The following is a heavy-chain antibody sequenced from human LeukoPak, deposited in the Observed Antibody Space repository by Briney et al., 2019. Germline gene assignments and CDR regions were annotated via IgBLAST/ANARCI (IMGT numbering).Heavy chain of an antibody. CDR1: GYTFTSYG. CDR3: ARDRYCSITKCYNWFDP. Sequence: ASVKVSCKASGYTFTSYGISWVRQAPGQGREWMGWIIIYNGNTNYAQKRHGRVTMTTHTYTSTTYMELRILRSDDTAVYYCARDRYCSITKCYNWFDPWGEGTLVSVSS. D-gene: IGHD2-2*01. J-gene: IGHJ5*02. CDR2: IIIYNGNT. V-gene: IGHV1-18*01.